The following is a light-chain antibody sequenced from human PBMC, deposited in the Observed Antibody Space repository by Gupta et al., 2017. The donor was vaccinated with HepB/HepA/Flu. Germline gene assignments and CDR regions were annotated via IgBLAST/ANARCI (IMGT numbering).Light chain of an antibody. CDR3: KSRDTSGNHLV. J-gene: IGLJ2*01. CDR1: SLRSYY. V-gene: IGLV3-19*01. CDR2: GKN. Sequence: SSGLTPDPAFSVPLVQTVSITCQGDSLRSYYASWYQQKPGQAPVLVRDGKNNRPSGIPDRFSGSSSGNTASLTITGAQAEDEADYYCKSRDTSGNHLVFGGGTKLTVL.